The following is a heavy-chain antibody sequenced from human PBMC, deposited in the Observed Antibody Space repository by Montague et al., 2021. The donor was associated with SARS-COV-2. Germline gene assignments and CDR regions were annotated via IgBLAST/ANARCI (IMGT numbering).Heavy chain of an antibody. D-gene: IGHD3-22*01. J-gene: IGHJ4*02. CDR3: ARSRSLSSGLSFPSWYFDD. V-gene: IGHV4-59*13. CDR1: GGSITSNY. Sequence: SETLSLTCTVSGGSITSNYWSWIRQPPGKRLEWIGYINHSGSTSSNPSFRGRVTISVDTSQNQFSLKLSSVTAADTAVYYCARSRSLSSGLSFPSWYFDDWGQGTLVTVTP. CDR2: INHSGST.